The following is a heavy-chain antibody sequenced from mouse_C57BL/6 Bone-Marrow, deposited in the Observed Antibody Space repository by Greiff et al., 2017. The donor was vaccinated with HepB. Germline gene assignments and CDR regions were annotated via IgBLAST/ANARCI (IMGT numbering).Heavy chain of an antibody. CDR2: INPNNGGT. V-gene: IGHV1-18*01. J-gene: IGHJ4*01. Sequence: VQLQQSGPELVKPGASVKIPCKASGYTFTDYNMDWVKQSHGKSLEWIGDINPNNGGTIYNQKFKGKATLTVDKSSSTAYMELRSLTSEDTAVYYCARSVLLLRFYAMDYWGQGTSVTVSS. CDR3: ARSVLLLRFYAMDY. D-gene: IGHD1-1*01. CDR1: GYTFTDYN.